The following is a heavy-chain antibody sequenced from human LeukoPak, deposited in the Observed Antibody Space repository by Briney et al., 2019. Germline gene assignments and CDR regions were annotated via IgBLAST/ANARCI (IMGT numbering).Heavy chain of an antibody. CDR1: GFTFSSYG. J-gene: IGHJ4*02. CDR2: ISYDGSNK. V-gene: IGHV3-30*03. D-gene: IGHD1-26*01. CDR3: VRKGSQWDLLIGS. Sequence: GGSLRLSCAASGFTFSSYGMHWVRQAPGKGLEWVAVISYDGSNKYYADSMKGRFTIFRDNAKKSLYLQMNSLRAEGTSIYYCVRKGSQWDLLIGSCGQGTLVTVSS.